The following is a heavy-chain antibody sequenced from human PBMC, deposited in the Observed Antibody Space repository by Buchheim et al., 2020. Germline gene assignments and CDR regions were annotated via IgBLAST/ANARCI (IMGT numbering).Heavy chain of an antibody. CDR2: VYYSGST. CDR3: ARRDDDYWFDP. D-gene: IGHD4-17*01. J-gene: IGHJ5*02. Sequence: QLQLQESGPGLVKPSETLSLTCTVSGGSISSSPYCWGWIRQPPGKGLEWIGSVYYSGSTYYNPSLKSRVTISVDTSKNQFSLKLSSVTAADAAVYYCARRDDDYWFDPWGQGT. V-gene: IGHV4-39*01. CDR1: GGSISSSPYC.